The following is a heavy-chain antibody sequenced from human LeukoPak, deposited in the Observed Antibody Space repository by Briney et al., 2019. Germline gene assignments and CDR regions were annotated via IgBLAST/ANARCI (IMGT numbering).Heavy chain of an antibody. CDR1: GGSISSSSYY. V-gene: IGHV4-39*07. CDR3: ARGSGYYYGSGIRSGWFDP. CDR2: IYYSGST. J-gene: IGHJ5*02. Sequence: SETLSLTCTVSGGSISSSSYYWGWIRQPPGKGLEWIGSIYYSGSTYYNPSLKSRVTISVDTSKNQFSLKLSFVTATDTAVYYCARGSGYYYGSGIRSGWFDPWGQGTLVTVSS. D-gene: IGHD3-10*01.